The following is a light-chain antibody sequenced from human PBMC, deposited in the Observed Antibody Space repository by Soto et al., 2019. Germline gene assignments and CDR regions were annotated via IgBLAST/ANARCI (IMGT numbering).Light chain of an antibody. J-gene: IGLJ1*01. CDR1: SSDVGAYYS. V-gene: IGLV2-14*01. Sequence: QSVLTQPASVSGSPGQSITISCTGTSSDVGAYYSVSWYQHHPGKAPKLIIYGVTNRPSGVSNRSSGSKSGNTASLTISGLQAEDEADYHCSSYTSGSSHYVFGTGTKLTVL. CDR2: GVT. CDR3: SSYTSGSSHYV.